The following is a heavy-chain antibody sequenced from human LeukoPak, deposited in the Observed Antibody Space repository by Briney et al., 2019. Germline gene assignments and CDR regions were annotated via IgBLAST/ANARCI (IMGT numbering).Heavy chain of an antibody. V-gene: IGHV4-39*01. Sequence: SETLSLTCTVSGGSISSSSYYWGWIRQPPGKGLEWIGSIYYSGSTHYNPSLKSRVTISVDTSKNQFSLKLSSVTAADTAVYYCASPGLRYFDWESSPGAFDIWGQGTMVTVSS. J-gene: IGHJ3*02. CDR1: GGSISSSSYY. CDR2: IYYSGST. D-gene: IGHD3-9*01. CDR3: ASPGLRYFDWESSPGAFDI.